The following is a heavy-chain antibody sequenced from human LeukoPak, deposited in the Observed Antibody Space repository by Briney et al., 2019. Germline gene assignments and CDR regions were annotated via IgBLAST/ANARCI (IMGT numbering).Heavy chain of an antibody. J-gene: IGHJ4*02. V-gene: IGHV3-74*01. D-gene: IGHD3-22*01. CDR2: INVEGNYI. CDR1: GFTVSRYW. Sequence: GGSLRLSCAASGFTVSRYWMHWVRQAPGKGLVWVARINVEGNYIDYAESVKGRFTISRDSAKNTLYLQMNSVRAEDTAVYSCARDLTGPYDHWGQATLVTVSS. CDR3: ARDLTGPYDH.